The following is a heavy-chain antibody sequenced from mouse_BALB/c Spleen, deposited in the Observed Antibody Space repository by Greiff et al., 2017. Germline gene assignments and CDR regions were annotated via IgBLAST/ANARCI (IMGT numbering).Heavy chain of an antibody. CDR3: TTYCYGSSSSWFAY. Sequence: QVQLQQSGAELVRPGASVTLSCKASGYTFTDYEMHWVKQTPVHGLEWIGAIDPETGGTAYNQKFTGKATLTADKSSSTAYMELRSLTSEDSAVYYCTTYCYGSSSSWFAYWGQGTLVTVSA. V-gene: IGHV1-15*01. D-gene: IGHD1-1*01. CDR2: IDPETGGT. CDR1: GYTFTDYE. J-gene: IGHJ3*01.